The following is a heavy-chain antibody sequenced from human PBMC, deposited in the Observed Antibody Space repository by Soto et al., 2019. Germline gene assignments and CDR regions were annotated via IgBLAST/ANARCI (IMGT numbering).Heavy chain of an antibody. CDR3: ARRDIDNWNQGHAFAF. CDR1: GGSVSSGSFY. Sequence: QLQLKQSGPGLVKPWETLSLTCTVSGGSVSSGSFYWGWIRQPPGKGLEWIGDIYYNGDTYYNPSIKRRGTISVDTSENQFSLKLSYVTAADTAVYYCARRDIDNWNQGHAFAFWGQGTMVAVSS. D-gene: IGHD1-20*01. V-gene: IGHV4-39*01. J-gene: IGHJ3*01. CDR2: IYYNGDT.